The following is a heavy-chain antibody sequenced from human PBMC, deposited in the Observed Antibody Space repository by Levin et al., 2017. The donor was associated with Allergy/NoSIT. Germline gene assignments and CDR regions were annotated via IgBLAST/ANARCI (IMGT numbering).Heavy chain of an antibody. V-gene: IGHV3-11*01. CDR2: ISSSGSTI. Sequence: AGGSLRLSCAASGFTFSDYYMSWIRQAPGKGLEWVSYISSSGSTIYYADSVKGRFTISRDNAKNSLYLQMNSLRAEDTAVYYCARDPMITFGGVDLADAFDSWGQGTMVTVSS. CDR1: GFTFSDYY. CDR3: ARDPMITFGGVDLADAFDS. J-gene: IGHJ3*02. D-gene: IGHD3-16*01.